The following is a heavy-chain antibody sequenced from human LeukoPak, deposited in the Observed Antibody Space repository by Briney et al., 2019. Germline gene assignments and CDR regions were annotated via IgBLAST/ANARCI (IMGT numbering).Heavy chain of an antibody. CDR1: GGTFSSYT. Sequence: ASVKVSCKASGGTFSSYTISWVRQAPGQGLEWMGRIIPILGIANYAQKFQGRVTITADKSMSTAYMELSSLRSEDTAVYYCARGFGIAYTGVWGQGTLVTVSS. J-gene: IGHJ4*02. D-gene: IGHD2-2*02. V-gene: IGHV1-69*02. CDR3: ARGFGIAYTGV. CDR2: IIPILGIA.